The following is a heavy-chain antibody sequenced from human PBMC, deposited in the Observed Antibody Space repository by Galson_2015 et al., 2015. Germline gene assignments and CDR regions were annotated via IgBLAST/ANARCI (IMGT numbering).Heavy chain of an antibody. CDR2: INAANGDT. V-gene: IGHV1-3*01. J-gene: IGHJ3*01. D-gene: IGHD6-19*01. CDR3: ARAGSGWANDAFDV. Sequence: SVKVSCKASGYTFTSYEILWVRQAPGQRLEWMGWINAANGDTGYSQNFQGIVTFTRDTSASTVYMDLSSLRSVDTAVYYCARAGSGWANDAFDVWGQGTMVTVSS. CDR1: GYTFTSYE.